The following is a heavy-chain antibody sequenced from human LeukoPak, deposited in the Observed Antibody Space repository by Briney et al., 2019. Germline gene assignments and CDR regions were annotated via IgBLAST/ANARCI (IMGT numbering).Heavy chain of an antibody. J-gene: IGHJ5*02. D-gene: IGHD3-22*01. V-gene: IGHV3-74*01. CDR1: GFTFSRFW. Sequence: GGSLRLSCAASGFTFSRFWMHWVRQAPGKGLMWVSRINSDGSTATYADSVKGRFTVSRDNAKDTLYLEMSSLRAEDTAVYYCARGTMIQGDNWFDPWGQGTLVTVSS. CDR3: ARGTMIQGDNWFDP. CDR2: INSDGSTA.